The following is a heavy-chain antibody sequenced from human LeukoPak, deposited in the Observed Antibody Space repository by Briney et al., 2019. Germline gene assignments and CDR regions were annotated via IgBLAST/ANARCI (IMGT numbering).Heavy chain of an antibody. CDR1: GYTFTSYG. CDR3: ARGPQYSSSWTGEYFQH. J-gene: IGHJ1*01. Sequence: ASVKVSCKGSGYTFTSYGIRWVRQAPGQGLEWMGWISAYNGDTNYAQKVQGRVTMTTDTSTSTAYMELRSLTSDDTAVYYCARGPQYSSSWTGEYFQHWGQGTLVTVSS. D-gene: IGHD6-13*01. V-gene: IGHV1-18*01. CDR2: ISAYNGDT.